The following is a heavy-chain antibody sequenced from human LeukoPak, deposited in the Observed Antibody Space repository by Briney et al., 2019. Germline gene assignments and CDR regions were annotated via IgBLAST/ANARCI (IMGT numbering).Heavy chain of an antibody. Sequence: PSQTLSLTCTVSGGSISSGNYFWSWIRQHPGKGLDWIGYIYYSGNTYYNPSLESRVTISVDTSKNQFSLKLSSVTAADTAVYYCAREVIAAADTDAFDIWGQGTMVTVSS. J-gene: IGHJ3*02. CDR3: AREVIAAADTDAFDI. D-gene: IGHD6-13*01. CDR2: IYYSGNT. CDR1: GGSISSGNYF. V-gene: IGHV4-31*03.